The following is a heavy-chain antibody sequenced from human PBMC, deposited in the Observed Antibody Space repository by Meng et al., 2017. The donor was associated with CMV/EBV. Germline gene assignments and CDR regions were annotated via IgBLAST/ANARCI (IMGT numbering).Heavy chain of an antibody. V-gene: IGHV5-51*01. CDR2: IYPGDSDT. CDR1: GYSFTSYW. Sequence: KVSCKGSGYSFTSYWIGWVRQMPGKGLEWMGIIYPGDSDTRYSPSFQGQVTISADKSISTAYLQWSSLKASDTAMYYCARGSYSNYGGIVRNYFDYWGQGTLVTVSS. D-gene: IGHD4-11*01. J-gene: IGHJ4*02. CDR3: ARGSYSNYGGIVRNYFDY.